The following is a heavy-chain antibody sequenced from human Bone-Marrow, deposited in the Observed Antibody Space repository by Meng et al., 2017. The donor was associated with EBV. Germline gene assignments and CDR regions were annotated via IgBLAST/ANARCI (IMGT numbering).Heavy chain of an antibody. CDR1: GGTIGGNNYY. D-gene: IGHD5-18*01. V-gene: IGHV4-39*07. CDR2: IHYTGST. CDR3: ARADVDTSMVNPKLSFDY. J-gene: IGHJ4*02. Sequence: QRRMHESGPGRVKPSATLSLTCTVSGGTIGGNNYYWGWIRQPPGKGLEWIGSIHYTGSTYYYPSLKSRVTISGDTSKRQFSLKLSSVTAADTAVYYCARADVDTSMVNPKLSFDYWGQGTLVTVSS.